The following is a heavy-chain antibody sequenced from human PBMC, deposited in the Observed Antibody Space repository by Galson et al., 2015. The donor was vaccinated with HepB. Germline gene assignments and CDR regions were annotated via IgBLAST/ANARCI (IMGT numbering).Heavy chain of an antibody. CDR2: ISGSGGST. CDR1: GFAFSNCV. V-gene: IGHV3-23*01. J-gene: IGHJ4*02. Sequence: SLRLSCAASGFAFSNCVMSWARQAPGKGLEWVSTISGSGGSTYYADSVKGRFTISRDNSKNTLYLQVNSLRAEDTAVYYCAKDGTSPEVYFDYWGQGTLIAVSS. CDR3: AKDGTSPEVYFDY.